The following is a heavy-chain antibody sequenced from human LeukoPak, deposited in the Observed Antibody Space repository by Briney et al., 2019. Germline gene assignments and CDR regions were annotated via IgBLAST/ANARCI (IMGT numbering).Heavy chain of an antibody. CDR2: INPNSGGT. J-gene: IGHJ3*02. D-gene: IGHD6-19*01. CDR1: GYTFTGYY. Sequence: GASVKVSCKASGYTFTGYYMHWVRQAPGQGPEWMGWINPNSGGTNYAQKFQGRVTMTRDTSISTAYMELSRLRSDDTAVYYCARGRLAVAGALDAFDIWGQGTMVTVSS. V-gene: IGHV1-2*02. CDR3: ARGRLAVAGALDAFDI.